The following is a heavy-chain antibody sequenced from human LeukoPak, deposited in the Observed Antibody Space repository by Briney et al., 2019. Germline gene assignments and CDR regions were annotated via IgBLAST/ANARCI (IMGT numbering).Heavy chain of an antibody. V-gene: IGHV3-20*04. CDR1: GFTFSSYA. D-gene: IGHD2-15*01. CDR3: ARGPASFDPYYFDY. Sequence: GGSLRLSCAASGFTFSSYAMSWVRQAPGKGLEWVSGITWNGDSTSYADSVKGRFTISRDNAKNSLFLHMNSLRAEDTALYYCARGPASFDPYYFDYWGQGTLVTVSS. J-gene: IGHJ4*02. CDR2: ITWNGDST.